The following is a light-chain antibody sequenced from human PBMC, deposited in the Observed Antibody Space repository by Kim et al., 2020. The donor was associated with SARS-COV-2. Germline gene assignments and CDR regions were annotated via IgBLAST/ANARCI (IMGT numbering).Light chain of an antibody. Sequence: GQAITISCTGTSSDVGRYNYVSWYQQPPAKAPKLIIYDVSKRPSGVSNRISGSKSGNTASLTISGLQAEDEADYYCSSYTSSTTLVFGGGTQLTVL. CDR3: SSYTSSTTLV. CDR2: DVS. V-gene: IGLV2-14*04. CDR1: SSDVGRYNY. J-gene: IGLJ2*01.